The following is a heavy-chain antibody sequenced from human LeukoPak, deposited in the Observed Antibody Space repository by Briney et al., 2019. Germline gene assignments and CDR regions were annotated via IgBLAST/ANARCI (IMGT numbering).Heavy chain of an antibody. D-gene: IGHD6-19*01. J-gene: IGHJ4*02. V-gene: IGHV3-53*04. Sequence: GGSLRLSCAVSGFTINNNYMSWVRQAPGKGLEWVALIYSGGSTNYADSVEGRFTISRHTSNNTLFLEMHSLRPEDTAVYYCARSSSGGWYYFDSWGQGTLVTVSS. CDR1: GFTINNNY. CDR3: ARSSSGGWYYFDS. CDR2: IYSGGST.